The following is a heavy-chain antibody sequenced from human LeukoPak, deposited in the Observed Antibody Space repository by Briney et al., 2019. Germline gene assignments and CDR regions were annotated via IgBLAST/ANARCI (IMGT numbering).Heavy chain of an antibody. CDR3: ARDFVAAAGTLWFDP. CDR2: IAGRGDAT. CDR1: DFSFITYA. V-gene: IGHV3-23*01. D-gene: IGHD6-13*01. Sequence: GGSLRLSCAGSDFSFITYAMSWVRQAPGKGLEWVSTIAGRGDATYYADSVKGRFTISRDNAKNSLYLQMNSLRAEDTAVYYFARDFVAAAGTLWFDPWGQGTLVTVSS. J-gene: IGHJ5*02.